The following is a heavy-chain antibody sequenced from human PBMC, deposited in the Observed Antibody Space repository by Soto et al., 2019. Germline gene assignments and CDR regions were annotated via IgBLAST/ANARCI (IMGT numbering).Heavy chain of an antibody. CDR3: AIQLLRFWEWPYGMYG. J-gene: IGHJ6*02. Sequence: SQTLSLTCGISGDSVSSNSAAWNWLRQSPSRGLEWLGRTYYRSKWYNDYAVSVESRITINPGTSKNQFSLQLNSVTPEDTAVYYCAIQLLRFWEWPYGMYGWGQGTTVPVAS. D-gene: IGHD3-3*01. CDR2: TYYRSKWYN. V-gene: IGHV6-1*01. CDR1: GDSVSSNSAA.